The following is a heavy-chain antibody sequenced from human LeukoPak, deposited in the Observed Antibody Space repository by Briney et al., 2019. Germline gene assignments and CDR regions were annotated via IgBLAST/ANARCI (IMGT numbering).Heavy chain of an antibody. V-gene: IGHV1-2*06. D-gene: IGHD1-20*01. Sequence: ASVKVSCKASGYTFTGYYMHWVRQAPGQGLEWMGRINPNSGGTNYAQKFQGRVTMTRDTSISTAYMELSRLRSDATAVYYCARLNWNDVGMDVWGQGTTVTVSS. J-gene: IGHJ6*02. CDR2: INPNSGGT. CDR1: GYTFTGYY. CDR3: ARLNWNDVGMDV.